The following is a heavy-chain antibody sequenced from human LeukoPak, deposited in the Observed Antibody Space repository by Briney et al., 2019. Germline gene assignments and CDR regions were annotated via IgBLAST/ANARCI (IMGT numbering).Heavy chain of an antibody. J-gene: IGHJ5*02. CDR2: IIPILGIA. D-gene: IGHD6-13*01. V-gene: IGHV1-69*04. CDR1: GGTFSSYA. CDR3: ARDKEKGYSSSWYWNWFDP. Sequence: GASVKVSCKASGGTFSSYAISWVRQAPGQGLEWMGRIIPILGIANYAQKFQGRVTITADKSTSTAYMELSSLRSEDTAVYYCARDKEKGYSSSWYWNWFDPWGQGTLVTVSS.